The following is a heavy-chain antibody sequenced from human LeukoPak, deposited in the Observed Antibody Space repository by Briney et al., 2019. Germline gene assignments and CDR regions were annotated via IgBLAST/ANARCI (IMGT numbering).Heavy chain of an antibody. CDR3: ARSVRRRLTGSEFDY. Sequence: SVNVSCKASGGTFSSYAISWVRQAPGQELEWMGVIFHFFGTANYAQKFQGRVTITADESTSTAYMELSSLRSEDTAVYYCARSVRRRLTGSEFDYWGQGTLVTVSS. CDR2: IFHFFGTA. D-gene: IGHD3-9*01. V-gene: IGHV1-69*01. CDR1: GGTFSSYA. J-gene: IGHJ4*02.